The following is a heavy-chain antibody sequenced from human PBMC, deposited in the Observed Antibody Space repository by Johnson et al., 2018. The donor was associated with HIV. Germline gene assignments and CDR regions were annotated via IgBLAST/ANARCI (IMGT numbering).Heavy chain of an antibody. V-gene: IGHV3-30-3*02. D-gene: IGHD1-26*01. CDR2: ISYDGSNK. CDR3: AKTRMGGIIDAFEL. CDR1: GFTFSSYA. Sequence: QVQLVESGGGVVQPGRSLRLSCAASGFTFSSYAMHWVRQAPGKGLECVAVISYDGSNKYYADSVKGRFTLSRDNSKNTLDLQMNSLTIEDTAVFYCAKTRMGGIIDAFELWGQGTMV. J-gene: IGHJ3*01.